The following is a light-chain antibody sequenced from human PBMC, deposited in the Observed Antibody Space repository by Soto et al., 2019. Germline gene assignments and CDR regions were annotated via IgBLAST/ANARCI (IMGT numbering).Light chain of an antibody. CDR1: QGISNH. CDR2: AAS. J-gene: IGKJ2*01. V-gene: IGKV1-27*01. CDR3: QKCDSAPYT. Sequence: DIQMTQSPSSLSASVGDRVTITCRASQGISNHLAWYQQKPGKVPKLLIYAASTLQSGDPSRFSGSGSGTDFTLTISSLQTEDVATYYCQKCDSAPYTFGQGTQLEIK.